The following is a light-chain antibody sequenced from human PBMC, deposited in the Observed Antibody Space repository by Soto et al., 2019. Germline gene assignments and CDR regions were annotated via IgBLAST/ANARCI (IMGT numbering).Light chain of an antibody. CDR1: QSISTC. CDR3: QQRLRPPIT. Sequence: DIQMTQSPSSLSASVGDTITITCRASQSISTCFNWYKQKPWKAPKLLIYETFTLQSGVQSRFSGSGSGTEYALTIRSLQPDAFATYCCQQRLRPPITFGTGTRLAIK. V-gene: IGKV1-39*01. J-gene: IGKJ5*01. CDR2: ETF.